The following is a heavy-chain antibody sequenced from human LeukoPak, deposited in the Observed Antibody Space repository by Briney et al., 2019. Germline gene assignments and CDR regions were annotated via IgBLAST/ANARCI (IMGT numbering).Heavy chain of an antibody. CDR3: ARGSDYVWGSYRYFLFDY. V-gene: IGHV1-69*01. D-gene: IGHD3-16*02. Sequence: GSSVKVSCKASGGTFSSYAISWVRQAPGQGLEWMGGIIPIFGTANYAQKFQGRVTITADESTSTAYMELSSLGSEDTAVYYCARGSDYVWGSYRYFLFDYWGQGTLVTVSS. J-gene: IGHJ4*02. CDR2: IIPIFGTA. CDR1: GGTFSSYA.